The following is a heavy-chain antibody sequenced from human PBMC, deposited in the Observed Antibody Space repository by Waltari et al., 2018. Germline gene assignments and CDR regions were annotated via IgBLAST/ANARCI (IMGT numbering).Heavy chain of an antibody. J-gene: IGHJ3*02. D-gene: IGHD1-26*01. V-gene: IGHV4-38-2*01. CDR3: ARGGSGSYMGSFDI. Sequence: QVQLQESGPGLVKPSETLSLTFAVSGYSIRNGYYWSWIRQPPGKGLEWIGGIYHTGTTYYNASLKSRVTISVDTSKNQFSLNLSFVTAADTALYFCARGGSGSYMGSFDIWGQGPMVTVSS. CDR1: GYSIRNGYY. CDR2: IYHTGTT.